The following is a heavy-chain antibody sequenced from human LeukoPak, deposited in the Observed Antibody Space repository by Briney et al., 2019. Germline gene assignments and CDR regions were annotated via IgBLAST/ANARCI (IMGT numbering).Heavy chain of an antibody. Sequence: SETLSLTCTVSGYSISSGYYWGWIRQPPGKGLEWIGSIYHSGSTYYNPSLKSRVTIPVDTSKNQFSLKLSSVTAADTAVYYCARVPSVRSYYYYMDVWGKGTTVTVSS. CDR3: ARVPSVRSYYYYMDV. CDR1: GYSISSGYY. CDR2: IYHSGST. V-gene: IGHV4-38-2*02. J-gene: IGHJ6*03.